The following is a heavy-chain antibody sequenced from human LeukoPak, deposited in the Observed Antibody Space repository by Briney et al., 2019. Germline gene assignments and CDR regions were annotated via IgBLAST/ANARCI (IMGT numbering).Heavy chain of an antibody. V-gene: IGHV3-48*01. CDR2: ISSSSSTI. Sequence: PGGSLRLSCAASGFTFSNYSMNWVRQAPGKGLEWVSYISSSSSTIYYADSVKGRFTISRDNAKNSLYLQMNSLRAEDTAVYYCARVGGSMVRGPYFDYWGQGTLVTVSS. J-gene: IGHJ4*02. CDR1: GFTFSNYS. CDR3: ARVGGSMVRGPYFDY. D-gene: IGHD3-10*01.